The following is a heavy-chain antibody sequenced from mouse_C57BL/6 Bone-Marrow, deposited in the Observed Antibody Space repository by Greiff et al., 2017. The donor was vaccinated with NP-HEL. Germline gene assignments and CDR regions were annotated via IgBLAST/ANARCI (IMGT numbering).Heavy chain of an antibody. CDR2: ISDGGSYT. CDR1: GFTFSSYA. V-gene: IGHV5-4*01. D-gene: IGHD4-1*01. J-gene: IGHJ2*01. Sequence: EVKLEESGGGLVKPGGSLKLSCAASGFTFSSYAMSWVRQTPEKRLEWVATISDGGSYTYYPDNVKGRFTISRDNAKNNLYLQMSHLKSEDTAMYYCARDLLLGDYFDYWGQGTTLTVSS. CDR3: ARDLLLGDYFDY.